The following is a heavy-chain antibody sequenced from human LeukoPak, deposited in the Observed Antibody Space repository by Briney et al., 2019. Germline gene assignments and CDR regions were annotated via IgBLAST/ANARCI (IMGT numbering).Heavy chain of an antibody. CDR1: GGSINSGNYN. Sequence: SQTLSLTCTVSGGSINSGNYNWSWIRQPAGKGLEWIGHIYSSGNTKYNPSLKSRVTISLDTSKNQFSLKLSSVTAADTAVYYCARVVVATRYYYYYMDVWGKGTTVTVSS. J-gene: IGHJ6*03. CDR2: IYSSGNT. V-gene: IGHV4-61*09. CDR3: ARVVVATRYYYYYMDV. D-gene: IGHD5-12*01.